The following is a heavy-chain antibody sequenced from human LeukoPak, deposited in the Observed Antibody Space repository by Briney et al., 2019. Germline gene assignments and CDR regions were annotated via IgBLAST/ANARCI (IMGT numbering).Heavy chain of an antibody. D-gene: IGHD3-10*01. Sequence: RASVKVSCKASGYTFTSYGISWVRQAPGQGLEWMGWISAYNGNTNYAQKLQGRVTMTTDTSTSTAYMELRSLRSDDTAVYYCARVPRVRGNYYGMDVWGQGTTVTVSS. V-gene: IGHV1-18*01. J-gene: IGHJ6*02. CDR1: GYTFTSYG. CDR3: ARVPRVRGNYYGMDV. CDR2: ISAYNGNT.